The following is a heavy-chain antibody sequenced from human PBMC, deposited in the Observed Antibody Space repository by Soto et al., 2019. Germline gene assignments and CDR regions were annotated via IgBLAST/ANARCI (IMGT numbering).Heavy chain of an antibody. CDR2: ISGSGGST. J-gene: IGHJ4*02. Sequence: EVQLLESGGGLVQPGGSLRLSCAASGFTFSSYAMSWVRQAPGKGLEWVSAISGSGGSTYYADSVKGRFTISRDNSKNTRYLQMNSLRAEDTAVYYCAKSRWGRDERAGHFDYWGQGTLVTVSS. CDR3: AKSRWGRDERAGHFDY. V-gene: IGHV3-23*01. CDR1: GFTFSSYA. D-gene: IGHD6-13*01.